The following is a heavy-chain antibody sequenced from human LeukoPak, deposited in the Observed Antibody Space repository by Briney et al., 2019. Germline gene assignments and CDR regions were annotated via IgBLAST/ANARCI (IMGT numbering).Heavy chain of an antibody. CDR3: AKDALYCGGDCYLIGFDY. CDR1: GFTFSSYW. CDR2: ISGSGGST. D-gene: IGHD2-21*01. V-gene: IGHV3-23*01. Sequence: PGGSLRLSCAASGFTFSSYWMSWVRQAPGKGLEWVSAISGSGGSTYYADSVKGRFTISRDNSKNTLYLQMNSLRAEDTAVYYCAKDALYCGGDCYLIGFDYWGQGTLVAVSS. J-gene: IGHJ4*02.